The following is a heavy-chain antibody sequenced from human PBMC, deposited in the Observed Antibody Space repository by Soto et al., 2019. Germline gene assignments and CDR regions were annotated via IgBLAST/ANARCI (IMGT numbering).Heavy chain of an antibody. CDR1: GFTFSSYG. CDR3: AKDRRHSGSDVWYY. Sequence: QVQLVESGGGVVQPGRSLRLSCAASGFTFSSYGMHWVRQAPGKGLEWVAVISYDGSNKYYADSVKGRFTISRDNSKNTLYLQMHSLRAEDTAVYYCAKDRRHSGSDVWYYWGQGTLVTVSS. CDR2: ISYDGSNK. J-gene: IGHJ4*02. D-gene: IGHD5-12*01. V-gene: IGHV3-30*18.